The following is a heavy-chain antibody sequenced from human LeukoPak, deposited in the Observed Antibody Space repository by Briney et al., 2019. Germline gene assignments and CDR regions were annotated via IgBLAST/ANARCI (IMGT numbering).Heavy chain of an antibody. J-gene: IGHJ4*02. CDR2: ISGNAGST. CDR3: AKSSGGFYYDSSGYLDY. V-gene: IGHV3-23*01. D-gene: IGHD3-22*01. CDR1: GFTLSSYA. Sequence: GGSLRLSCTASGFTLSSYAMSWVRQAPGKGLEWVSLISGNAGSTYYADFVKGRFTISRDNSKNTLYLQMNSLRAEDTAVYYCAKSSGGFYYDSSGYLDYWGQGTLVTVSS.